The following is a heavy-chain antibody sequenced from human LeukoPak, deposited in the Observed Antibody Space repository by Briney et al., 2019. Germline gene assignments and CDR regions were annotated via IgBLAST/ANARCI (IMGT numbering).Heavy chain of an antibody. J-gene: IGHJ6*03. CDR3: ANEVGYCSSTSCHYYYYYMDV. CDR2: IRYDGSNK. Sequence: GGSLRLSCAASGFTFSSYGMHWVRQAPGKGLEWVAFIRYDGSNKYYADSVKGRFTISRDNSKNTLYLQMNSLRAEDTAVYYCANEVGYCSSTSCHYYYYYMDVWGKGTTVTVSS. D-gene: IGHD2-2*01. CDR1: GFTFSSYG. V-gene: IGHV3-30*02.